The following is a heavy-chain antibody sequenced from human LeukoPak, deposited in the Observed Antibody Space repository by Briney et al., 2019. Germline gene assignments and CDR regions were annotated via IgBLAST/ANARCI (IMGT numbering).Heavy chain of an antibody. V-gene: IGHV3-21*04. CDR2: ITSGSSYI. CDR3: AKDGDTYYYDSSYFQN. Sequence: PGGSLRLSCAASGFTFSSYNMNWVRQAPGKGPEWVSSITSGSSYIYYADSVKGRFTISRDNAKNSLYLQMNSLRAEDTALYYCAKDGDTYYYDSSYFQNWGQGTLVTVSS. CDR1: GFTFSSYN. D-gene: IGHD3-22*01. J-gene: IGHJ1*01.